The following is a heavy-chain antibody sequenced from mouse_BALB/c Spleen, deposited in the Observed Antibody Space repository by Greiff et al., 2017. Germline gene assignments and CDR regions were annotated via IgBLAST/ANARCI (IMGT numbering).Heavy chain of an antibody. J-gene: IGHJ1*01. Sequence: VKLVESGPGLVAPSQSLSITCTVSGFSLTDYGVSWIRQPPGKGLEWLGVIWGGGSTYYNSALKSRLSISKDNSKSQVFLKMNSLQTDDTAMYYCAKLTTATEGYFDVWGAGTTVTVSS. V-gene: IGHV2-6-5*01. CDR3: AKLTTATEGYFDV. CDR2: IWGGGST. CDR1: GFSLTDYG. D-gene: IGHD1-2*01.